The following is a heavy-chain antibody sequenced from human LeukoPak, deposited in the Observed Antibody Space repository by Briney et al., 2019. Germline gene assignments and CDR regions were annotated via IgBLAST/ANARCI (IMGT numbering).Heavy chain of an antibody. CDR1: GGTFSSYA. J-gene: IGHJ6*02. CDR2: IIPIFGTA. D-gene: IGHD2-2*01. V-gene: IGHV1-69*13. Sequence: ASVKVSCKASGGTFSSYAISWVRQAPGQGLGWMGGIIPIFGTANYAQKFQGRVTITADESTSTAYMELSSLRSEDTAVYYCAVLHCSSTSVPYYYYGMDVWGQGTTVTVSS. CDR3: AVLHCSSTSVPYYYYGMDV.